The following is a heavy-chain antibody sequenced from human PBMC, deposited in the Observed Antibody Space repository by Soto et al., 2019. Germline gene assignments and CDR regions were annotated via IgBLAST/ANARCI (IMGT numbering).Heavy chain of an antibody. CDR3: ATTLRTLAGLDY. CDR2: ISSSGSTI. J-gene: IGHJ4*02. Sequence: WGSLRISCAASAFTFRIYEMNWVGQAPGKGLEWVSYISSSGSTIYYADSVKGRFTISRDNAKNSLYLQMNSLRAEDTAVYYCATTLRTLAGLDYWGQGTLVTVSS. D-gene: IGHD6-19*01. CDR1: AFTFRIYE. V-gene: IGHV3-48*03.